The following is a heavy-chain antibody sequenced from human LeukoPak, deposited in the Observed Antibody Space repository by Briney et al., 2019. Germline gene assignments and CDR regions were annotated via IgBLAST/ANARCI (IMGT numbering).Heavy chain of an antibody. CDR2: IGGDSGGI. J-gene: IGHJ4*02. V-gene: IGHV3-23*01. CDR3: AKYAPPATTMTRFFDY. D-gene: IGHD5-24*01. Sequence: GGSLRLSCAASGFSFSDYAMTWVRQAPGKGLEWVSVIGGDSGGIQYADSVKGRFSISRDNSKNTLYLQMNSLRVEDTAVYYCAKYAPPATTMTRFFDYWGQGALVTVSS. CDR1: GFSFSDYA.